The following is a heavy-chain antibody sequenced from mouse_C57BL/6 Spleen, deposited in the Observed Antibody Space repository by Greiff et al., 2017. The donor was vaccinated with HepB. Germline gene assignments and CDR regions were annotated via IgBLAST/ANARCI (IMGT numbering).Heavy chain of an antibody. V-gene: IGHV1-58*01. CDR1: GYTFTSYG. CDR2: IYIGNGYT. J-gene: IGHJ4*01. D-gene: IGHD1-1*01. CDR3: ARGPYYYGSSYDYAMDY. Sequence: VQLKESGAELVRPGSSVKMSCKTSGYTFTSYGINWVKQRPGQGLEWIGYIYIGNGYTEYNEKFKGKATLTSDTSSSTAYMQLSSLTSEDSAIYFCARGPYYYGSSYDYAMDYWGQGTSVTVSS.